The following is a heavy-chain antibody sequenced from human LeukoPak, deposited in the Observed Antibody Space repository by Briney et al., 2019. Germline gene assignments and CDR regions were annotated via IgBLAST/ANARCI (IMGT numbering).Heavy chain of an antibody. Sequence: SQTLSLTCTVSGGSISSGGYYWSWIRQPPGKGLEWIGYIYHSGSTYYNPSLKSRVTISVDRSKNQFSLKLSSVTAADTAVYYCARGGAVAGTRYWGQGTLVTVSS. D-gene: IGHD6-19*01. CDR3: ARGGAVAGTRY. J-gene: IGHJ4*02. V-gene: IGHV4-30-2*01. CDR2: IYHSGST. CDR1: GGSISSGGYY.